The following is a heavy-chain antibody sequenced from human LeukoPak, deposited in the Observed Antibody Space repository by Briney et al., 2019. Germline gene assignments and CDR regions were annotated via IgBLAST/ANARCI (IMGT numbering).Heavy chain of an antibody. Sequence: PGGSLRLSCAASGFTFSSYWMSWVRQAPGKGLEWVANIKQDGNEKYYVDSVKGRFTISRDNAKNSLYLQMNSLRAEDTAVYYCAREGEQQLGWFDPWGQGTLVTVSS. J-gene: IGHJ5*02. V-gene: IGHV3-7*03. CDR3: AREGEQQLGWFDP. D-gene: IGHD6-13*01. CDR2: IKQDGNEK. CDR1: GFTFSSYW.